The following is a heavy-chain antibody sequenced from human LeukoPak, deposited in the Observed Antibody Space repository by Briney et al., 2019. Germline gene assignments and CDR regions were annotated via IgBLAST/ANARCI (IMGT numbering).Heavy chain of an antibody. J-gene: IGHJ4*02. Sequence: SETLSLTCTVSGGSISSYYWSWIRQPPGKRLEWIGYIYYSGSTNYNPSLKSRVTISVDTSKNQFSLKLSSVTAADTAVYYCAGSITMIVGIDYWGQGTLVTVSS. D-gene: IGHD3-22*01. CDR1: GGSISSYY. V-gene: IGHV4-59*08. CDR3: AGSITMIVGIDY. CDR2: IYYSGST.